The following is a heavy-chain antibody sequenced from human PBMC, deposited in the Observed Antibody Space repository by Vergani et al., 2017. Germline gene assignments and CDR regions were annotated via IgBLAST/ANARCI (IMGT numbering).Heavy chain of an antibody. V-gene: IGHV3-13*01. CDR3: ARVVANTMGDPPGY. Sequence: EVQLVESGGGLVQPGGSLRLSCAASGFTFSSYDMHWVRQATGKGLEWVSAIGIAGDTYYPGSVKGRFTISRKNAKNSLYLQMNSLGAGDTAINYCARVVANTMGDPPGYWGQGTLVTVSS. CDR2: IGIAGDT. D-gene: IGHD3-16*01. J-gene: IGHJ4*02. CDR1: GFTFSSYD.